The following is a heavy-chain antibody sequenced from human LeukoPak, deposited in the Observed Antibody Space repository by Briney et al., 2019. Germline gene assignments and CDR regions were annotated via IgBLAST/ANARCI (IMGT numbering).Heavy chain of an antibody. D-gene: IGHD1-1*01. CDR3: VRESTFSGTTHSFDY. CDR2: INSYGSST. J-gene: IGHJ4*02. Sequence: GGSLRLSCAASGFTFCSYWMHWVRQAPGKGLLWVSRINSYGSSTNYADSVKGRFTISRDNAKNTLYLQMNSLRAEDTAVYYCVRESTFSGTTHSFDYWGQGTLVTVSS. CDR1: GFTFCSYW. V-gene: IGHV3-74*01.